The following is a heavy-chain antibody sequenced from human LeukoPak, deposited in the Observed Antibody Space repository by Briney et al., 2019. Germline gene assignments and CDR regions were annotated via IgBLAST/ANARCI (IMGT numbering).Heavy chain of an antibody. J-gene: IGHJ5*02. Sequence: GGSLRLSCTASGFTFSTYAMSGVRQAPGKGLEWVSGISGSGGTTYYADSVKGGFTFSTDSSNDTPSLQMNSLRAEATAVYYCPKGQRTVRALSGWFDTWGQGTMVTVSS. V-gene: IGHV3-23*01. D-gene: IGHD3/OR15-3a*01. CDR2: ISGSGGTT. CDR3: PKGQRTVRALSGWFDT. CDR1: GFTFSTYA.